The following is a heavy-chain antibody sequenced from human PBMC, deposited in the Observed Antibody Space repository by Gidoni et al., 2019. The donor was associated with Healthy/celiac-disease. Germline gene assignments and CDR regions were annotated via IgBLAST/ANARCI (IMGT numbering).Heavy chain of an antibody. J-gene: IGHJ3*02. D-gene: IGHD2-2*01. CDR1: GFTFSSYA. V-gene: IGHV3-23*01. Sequence: EVQLLESGGGLVQPGGSLRLSCAASGFTFSSYAMSWVRQAPGKGLEWVSAIGGSGVITYYADSVKGRFTISRDNSKNTLYLQMNSLRAEDTAVYYCANCRVCGYQLLYDAFDIWGQGTMVTVSS. CDR3: ANCRVCGYQLLYDAFDI. CDR2: IGGSGVIT.